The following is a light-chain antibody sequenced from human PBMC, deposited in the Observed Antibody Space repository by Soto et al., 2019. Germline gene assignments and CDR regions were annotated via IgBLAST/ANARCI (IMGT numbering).Light chain of an antibody. J-gene: IGKJ4*01. Sequence: EIVLTQSPGTVSLSPGERATLSCRASQSVSSSSLAWYQQRPGQAPRLLIFTASSRATGTPDRFSGSGSGTDFTLTISRLEPEDFAVYYCQQFSSYPLTFGGGTKVDIK. CDR2: TAS. V-gene: IGKV3-20*01. CDR3: QQFSSYPLT. CDR1: QSVSSSS.